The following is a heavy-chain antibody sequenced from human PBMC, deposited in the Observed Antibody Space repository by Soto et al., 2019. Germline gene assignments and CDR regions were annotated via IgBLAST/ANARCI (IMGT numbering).Heavy chain of an antibody. D-gene: IGHD2-2*01. Sequence: GGSLRLSCAASGFTFSSYAMSWVRQAPGKGLEWVSGISGSADNTYYTDSVKGRFSISRDNSKNTLYLQMNSLRAEDTAIYYCAKDGSDTRYFIWYDPWGQGTLVTVSS. J-gene: IGHJ5*02. CDR3: AKDGSDTRYFIWYDP. CDR1: GFTFSSYA. V-gene: IGHV3-23*01. CDR2: ISGSADNT.